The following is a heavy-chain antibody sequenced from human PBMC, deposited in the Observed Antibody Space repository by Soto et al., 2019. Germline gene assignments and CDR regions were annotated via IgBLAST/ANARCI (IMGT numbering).Heavy chain of an antibody. V-gene: IGHV1-2*04. J-gene: IGHJ4*02. CDR1: GYTFTGYY. Sequence: ASVKVSCKASGYTFTGYYMHWVRQAPGQGLEWVGWINPNSGGTNYAQKFQGWVTMTRDTSISTAYMELSRLRSDDTAVYYCARGLPITIFGVVIALFDYWGQGTLVTVSS. CDR2: INPNSGGT. CDR3: ARGLPITIFGVVIALFDY. D-gene: IGHD3-3*01.